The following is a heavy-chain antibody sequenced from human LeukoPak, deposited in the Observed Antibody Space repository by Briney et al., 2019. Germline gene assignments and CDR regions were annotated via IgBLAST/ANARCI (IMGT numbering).Heavy chain of an antibody. CDR1: GASITNYY. V-gene: IGHV4-59*12. J-gene: IGHJ4*02. Sequence: SETLSLTCTVSGASITNYYWSWIRQPPGKGLEWIGYIYYSGITKYNPSLKSRVTMSVDSSKNQFSLNLNSVTAADTAVYYCARDPIYYDSSGPFDYWGQGTLVTVSS. CDR2: IYYSGIT. CDR3: ARDPIYYDSSGPFDY. D-gene: IGHD3-22*01.